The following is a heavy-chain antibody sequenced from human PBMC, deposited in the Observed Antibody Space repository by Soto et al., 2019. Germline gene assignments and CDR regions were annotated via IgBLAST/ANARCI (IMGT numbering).Heavy chain of an antibody. CDR1: GFTFSSYA. D-gene: IGHD2-15*01. V-gene: IGHV3-30-3*01. CDR3: ARGIGYCSGGSCPFYGMDV. J-gene: IGHJ6*02. Sequence: GGSLRVSCAASGFTFSSYAMHWVRQAPGKGLEWVAVISYDGSNKYYADSVKGRFTISRDNSKNTLYLQMNSLRAEDTAVYYCARGIGYCSGGSCPFYGMDVWGQGTTVTVSS. CDR2: ISYDGSNK.